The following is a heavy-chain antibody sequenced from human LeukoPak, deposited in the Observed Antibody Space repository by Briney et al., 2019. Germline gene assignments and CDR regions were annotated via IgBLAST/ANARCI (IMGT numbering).Heavy chain of an antibody. V-gene: IGHV3-53*01. CDR1: GFTVSSNY. J-gene: IGHJ2*01. CDR2: IYSGGST. D-gene: IGHD2-15*01. CDR3: ARDFRCSGGSCYYWYFDL. Sequence: AGGSLRLSCAASGFTVSSNYMSWVRQASGKGLEWVAVIYSGGSTYYADSVKGRFTISRDNSKNTLYLQMNSLRAEDTAVYYCARDFRCSGGSCYYWYFDLWGRGTLVTVSS.